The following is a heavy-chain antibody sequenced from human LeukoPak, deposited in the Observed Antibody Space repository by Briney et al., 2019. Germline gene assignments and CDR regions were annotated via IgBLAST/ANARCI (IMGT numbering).Heavy chain of an antibody. Sequence: GGSLRLSCAASGFSLSSYAMSWVRQAPGKGLECVSAISSSDDGTYHAGSVRGRFTISRDSSKNTLYLQMNNPRTEDAAIYYCAKAPVTSCRGAFCYPLDSWGQGTLVTVSS. J-gene: IGHJ4*02. CDR3: AKAPVTSCRGAFCYPLDS. V-gene: IGHV3-23*01. CDR2: ISSSDDGT. D-gene: IGHD2-15*01. CDR1: GFSLSSYA.